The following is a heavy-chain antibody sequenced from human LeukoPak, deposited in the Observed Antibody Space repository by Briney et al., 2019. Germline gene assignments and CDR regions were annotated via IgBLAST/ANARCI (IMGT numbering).Heavy chain of an antibody. Sequence: GESLTLSCAASEFTFSSYSINWVRQAPGKGLEWVSSMSSSSDYIYYADSVKSRFTISRDNAQKSLYLQMNSLRAEDTAVYYCASDSSNDYNFWSGYYTNYMDVWGKGTLVTVSS. V-gene: IGHV3-21*01. CDR3: ASDSSNDYNFWSGYYTNYMDV. CDR1: EFTFSSYS. D-gene: IGHD3-3*01. CDR2: MSSSSDYI. J-gene: IGHJ6*03.